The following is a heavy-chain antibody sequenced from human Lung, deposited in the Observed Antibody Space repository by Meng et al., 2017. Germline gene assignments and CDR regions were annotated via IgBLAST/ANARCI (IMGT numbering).Heavy chain of an antibody. J-gene: IGHJ4*02. CDR1: GLTFSNYG. CDR3: ARGTRVSCTGVICYPFDF. Sequence: EVQLLESGGGLVQPGGSLRLSCAAAGLTFSNYGMNWVRQAPEKGLEWVSTTAATDGGTYHAASVRGRFTISRDNSKNTLSLQMNSLRADDTAIYYCARGTRVSCTGVICYPFDFWGQGTLVTVSS. CDR2: TAATDGGT. V-gene: IGHV3-23*01. D-gene: IGHD2-8*02.